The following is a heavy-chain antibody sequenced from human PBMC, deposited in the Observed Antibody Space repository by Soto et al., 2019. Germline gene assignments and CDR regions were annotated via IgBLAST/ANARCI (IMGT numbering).Heavy chain of an antibody. J-gene: IGHJ4*02. D-gene: IGHD2-2*01. V-gene: IGHV3-48*01. CDR2: ITDSSSTI. CDR3: ARDKGSSNWHSFDY. Sequence: GGSLRLSCAASGFTFSSYNMNWVRQAPGRGLEWLSYITDSSSTIQYADSVKGRFTTSRDNAKNSLYLQMNSLRAEDTAVYYCARDKGSSNWHSFDYWGQGTLVTVSS. CDR1: GFTFSSYN.